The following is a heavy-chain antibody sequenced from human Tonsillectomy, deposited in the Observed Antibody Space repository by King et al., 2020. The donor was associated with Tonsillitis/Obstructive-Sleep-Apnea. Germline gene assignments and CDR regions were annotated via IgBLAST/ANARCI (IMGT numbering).Heavy chain of an antibody. CDR2: IFSNDEK. CDR3: ARIPDCSSTSCWVHFDY. CDR1: GLSLSNARMG. J-gene: IGHJ4*02. V-gene: IGHV2-26*01. D-gene: IGHD2-2*01. Sequence: TLKESVPVLVKPTETLTLTCSVSGLSLSNARMGVSWIRQPPGKALEWLAHIFSNDEKSYSTSLKSRLTISKDTSKSQVCLTMTNMDPVDTATYYCARIPDCSSTSCWVHFDYWGQGTLVTVSS.